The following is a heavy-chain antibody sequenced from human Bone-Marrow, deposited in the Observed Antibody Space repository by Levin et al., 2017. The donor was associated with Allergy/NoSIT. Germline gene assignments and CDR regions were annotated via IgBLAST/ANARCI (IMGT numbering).Heavy chain of an antibody. CDR2: IKNDGSST. Sequence: RTGGSLRLSCAASGFTFSGYWMHWVRQAPGKGLVWVSRIKNDGSSTSYADSVKGRFTISRDNAKNTLYLQMNSLRAEDTAVYYCTKSDYGDNWGQGTLVTVSS. CDR1: GFTFSGYW. V-gene: IGHV3-74*01. CDR3: TKSDYGDN. J-gene: IGHJ4*02.